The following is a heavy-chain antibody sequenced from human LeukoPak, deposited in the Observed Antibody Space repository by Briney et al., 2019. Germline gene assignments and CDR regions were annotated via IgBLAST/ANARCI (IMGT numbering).Heavy chain of an antibody. CDR3: ARVPIAAAGTYWFDP. J-gene: IGHJ5*02. CDR2: IYYSGST. CDR1: GGSISSYY. V-gene: IGHV4-59*01. Sequence: SETLSLTCTVSGGSISSYYWSWVRQPPGKGLEWIGYIYYSGSTNYNPSLKSRVTISVDTSKNQFSLKLSSVTAADTAVYYCARVPIAAAGTYWFDPWGQGTLVTVSS. D-gene: IGHD6-13*01.